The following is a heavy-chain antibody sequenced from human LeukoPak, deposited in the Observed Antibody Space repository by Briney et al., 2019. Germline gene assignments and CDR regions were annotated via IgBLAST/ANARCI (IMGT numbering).Heavy chain of an antibody. Sequence: SQTLALTCTISEDSVSSNSAAWNWIRQSPSRDLEWLGRTYYRSQWLYDYAFSLNSRITINSDTSKNQFSLQLNSVTPEDTAVYFCAWGNYYFDHWGQGILVTVSS. CDR2: TYYRSQWLY. CDR1: EDSVSSNSAA. J-gene: IGHJ4*02. V-gene: IGHV6-1*01. D-gene: IGHD3-16*01. CDR3: AWGNYYFDH.